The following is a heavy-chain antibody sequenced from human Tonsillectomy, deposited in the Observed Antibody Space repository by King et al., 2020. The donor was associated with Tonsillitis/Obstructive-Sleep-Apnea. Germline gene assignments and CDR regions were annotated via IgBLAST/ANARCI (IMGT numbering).Heavy chain of an antibody. J-gene: IGHJ3*02. CDR2: TSHDGSNQ. V-gene: IGHV3-30*18. D-gene: IGHD6-13*01. CDR1: GFTFSTYG. Sequence: VQLVESGGGVVQPGRSLRLSCAATGFTFSTYGMHWVRQAPGQGLEWVAGTSHDGSNQYYVYSVKGRCTISRDNSKNTLYLLMNSLRAEDTAVYYCAKFRSSWYTDAFDIWGQGTMVTVSS. CDR3: AKFRSSWYTDAFDI.